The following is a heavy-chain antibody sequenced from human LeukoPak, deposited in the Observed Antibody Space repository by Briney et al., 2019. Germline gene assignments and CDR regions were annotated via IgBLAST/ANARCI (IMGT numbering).Heavy chain of an antibody. Sequence: SETLSLTCTVSGGSISSSSYYWGWIRQPPGKGLEWIGRIYTSGSTNYNPSLKSRVTMSVDTSKNQFSLKLSSVTAADTAVYYCARNYDSSGYYFDYWGQGTLVTVSS. J-gene: IGHJ4*02. CDR3: ARNYDSSGYYFDY. CDR1: GGSISSSSYY. V-gene: IGHV4-39*07. D-gene: IGHD3-22*01. CDR2: IYTSGST.